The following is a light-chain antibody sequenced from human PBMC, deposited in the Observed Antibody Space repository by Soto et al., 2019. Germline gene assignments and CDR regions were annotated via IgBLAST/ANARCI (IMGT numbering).Light chain of an antibody. CDR3: QQRSNWPPLT. Sequence: LTQSPATLSLSPGERATLSCRASQSVSSYLAWYQQKPGQAPRLLIYDASNRATGIPARFSGSGSGTDFTLTISSLDPEDFAVYYCQQRSNWPPLTFGGGTKVEIK. CDR2: DAS. CDR1: QSVSSY. J-gene: IGKJ4*01. V-gene: IGKV3-11*01.